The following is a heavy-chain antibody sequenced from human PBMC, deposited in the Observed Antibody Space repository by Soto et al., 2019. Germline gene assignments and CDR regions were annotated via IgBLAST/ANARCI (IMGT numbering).Heavy chain of an antibody. J-gene: IGHJ4*02. Sequence: PSETLSLTCTVSGGSISSSSYYWGWIRQPPGKRLEWIASIYYSGSTYYNPSLKSRVTISVDTSKNQFSLKLSSVTAADTAVYYCATPMIVVDNRPRNDYWGQGTLVTVSS. D-gene: IGHD3-22*01. V-gene: IGHV4-39*01. CDR2: IYYSGST. CDR1: GGSISSSSYY. CDR3: ATPMIVVDNRPRNDY.